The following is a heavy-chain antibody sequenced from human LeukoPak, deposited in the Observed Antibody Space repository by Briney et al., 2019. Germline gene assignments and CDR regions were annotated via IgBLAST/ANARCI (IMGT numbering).Heavy chain of an antibody. Sequence: GGSLRLSCAASGFTFSSYGMHWVRQAPGKGLEWVAVISYDGSNKYYADSVRGRFTISRDNSKNTVYLQMNSLRAEDTAVYYCATTLDRIVGATHFDYWGQGTLVTVSS. CDR2: ISYDGSNK. CDR3: ATTLDRIVGATHFDY. J-gene: IGHJ4*02. D-gene: IGHD1-26*01. CDR1: GFTFSSYG. V-gene: IGHV3-30*03.